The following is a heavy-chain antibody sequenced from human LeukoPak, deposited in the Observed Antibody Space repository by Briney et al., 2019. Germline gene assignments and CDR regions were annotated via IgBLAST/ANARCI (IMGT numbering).Heavy chain of an antibody. CDR3: ARDRSGSSGWSHYYYMDV. CDR1: GFTFSSYA. Sequence: GGSLRLSCAASGFTFSSYAMSWVRQAPGKGLEWVSAIRGSGGSTYYADSVKGRFTISRDNSKNTLYLQMNSLRAEDTAVYYCARDRSGSSGWSHYYYMDVWGKGTTVTISS. V-gene: IGHV3-23*01. D-gene: IGHD6-19*01. J-gene: IGHJ6*03. CDR2: IRGSGGST.